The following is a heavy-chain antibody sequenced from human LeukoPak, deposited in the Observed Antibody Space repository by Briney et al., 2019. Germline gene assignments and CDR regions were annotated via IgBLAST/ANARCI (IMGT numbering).Heavy chain of an antibody. V-gene: IGHV4-34*01. J-gene: IGHJ4*02. Sequence: SETLSLTCAVYGGSFSGYYWSWIRQPPGKGLEWIGEINHSGSTNYNPSLKSRVTISVDTSKNQFSLKLSSVTAADTAVYYCARRLYYYGSGSYYYDYWGQGTLVTVSS. D-gene: IGHD3-10*01. CDR1: GGSFSGYY. CDR3: ARRLYYYGSGSYYYDY. CDR2: INHSGST.